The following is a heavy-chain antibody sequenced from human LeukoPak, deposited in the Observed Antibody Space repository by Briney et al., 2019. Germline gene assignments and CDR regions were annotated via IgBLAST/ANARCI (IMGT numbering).Heavy chain of an antibody. CDR3: ARLGRHQLPGLTHNYHDIEV. Sequence: SETLSLTCTVSGGSINTYYGSWIRQPPGKGLEWIGYIYYTGITNYNPSLKSRLTMSVDTSMNQFSLRLSSVTAADTAVYYCARLGRHQLPGLTHNYHDIEVWGRGTTVTVSS. D-gene: IGHD2-2*01. V-gene: IGHV4-59*08. J-gene: IGHJ6*03. CDR1: GGSINTYY. CDR2: IYYTGIT.